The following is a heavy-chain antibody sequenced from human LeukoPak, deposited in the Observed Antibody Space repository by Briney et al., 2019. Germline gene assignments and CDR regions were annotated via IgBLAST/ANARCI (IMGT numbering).Heavy chain of an antibody. CDR2: IYHSGST. V-gene: IGHV4-38-2*02. Sequence: PSETLSLTCTVSGDSISSAYYWAWIRQPPGKGLEWIGSIYHSGSTNYNPSLKSRVTISVDKSKNQFSLKLSSVTAADTAVYYCARAPPYSGSYYFDYWGQGTLVTVSS. CDR3: ARAPPYSGSYYFDY. CDR1: GDSISSAYY. J-gene: IGHJ4*02. D-gene: IGHD1-26*01.